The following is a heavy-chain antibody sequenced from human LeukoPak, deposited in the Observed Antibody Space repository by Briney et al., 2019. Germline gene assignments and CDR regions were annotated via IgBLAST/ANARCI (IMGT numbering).Heavy chain of an antibody. D-gene: IGHD4-17*01. V-gene: IGHV1-18*01. J-gene: IGHJ6*02. CDR3: ARDYGDYDLNLYYYGMDV. CDR1: GYTFTSYG. CDR2: ISAYNGNT. Sequence: ASVKVSCKASGYTFTSYGISWVRQAPGQGLEWMGWISAYNGNTNYAQKLQGRVTMTTDTSTSTAYMELRSLRSDDTAVYYCARDYGDYDLNLYYYGMDVWGQGTTVTVSS.